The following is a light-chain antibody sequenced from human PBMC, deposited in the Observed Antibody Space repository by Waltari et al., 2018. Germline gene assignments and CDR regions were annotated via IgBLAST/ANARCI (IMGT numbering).Light chain of an antibody. CDR1: QTINNY. Sequence: DIQMTQSPSSLSASVGDRVTITCRTSQTINNYVNWYQQKPGKAPNLLIYAASILQSGVPTRFSGTGAVTNFTLTIGSLQSEDFATYYCQQSYNSPWTFGQGTKVEI. J-gene: IGKJ1*01. CDR2: AAS. V-gene: IGKV1-39*01. CDR3: QQSYNSPWT.